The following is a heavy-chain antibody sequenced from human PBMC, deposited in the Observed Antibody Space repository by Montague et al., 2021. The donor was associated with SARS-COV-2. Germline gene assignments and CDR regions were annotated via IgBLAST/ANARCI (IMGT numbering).Heavy chain of an antibody. CDR1: RDSVSSNSAT. Sequence: CAISRDSVSSNSATWNWVRQSPSRGLEWLGRTYYRSKWYNDYAVSVRGRVTINPDTSKNQFSLQLNSVTPEDTAIYYCTSGREVNYNVIDVWGQGTTVTVSS. CDR2: TYYRSKWYN. J-gene: IGHJ6*02. CDR3: TSGREVNYNVIDV. V-gene: IGHV6-1*01. D-gene: IGHD1-1*01.